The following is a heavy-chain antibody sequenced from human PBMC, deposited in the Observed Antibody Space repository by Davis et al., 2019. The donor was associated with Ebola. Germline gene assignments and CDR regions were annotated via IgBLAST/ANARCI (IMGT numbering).Heavy chain of an antibody. Sequence: GESLKISCAASGFTFSSYGMHWVRQAPGKGLEWVAVIWYDGSNKYYADSVKGRFTISRDNSKNTLYLQMNSLRAEDTAVYYCARSPPGYYSSSWYGERTKYFDYWGQGTLVTVSS. D-gene: IGHD6-13*01. CDR3: ARSPPGYYSSSWYGERTKYFDY. CDR2: IWYDGSNK. J-gene: IGHJ4*02. CDR1: GFTFSSYG. V-gene: IGHV3-33*01.